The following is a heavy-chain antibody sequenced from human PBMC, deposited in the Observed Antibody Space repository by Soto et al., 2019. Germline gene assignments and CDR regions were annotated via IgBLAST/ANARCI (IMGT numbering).Heavy chain of an antibody. J-gene: IGHJ5*02. D-gene: IGHD3-22*01. V-gene: IGHV4-31*03. CDR1: GGSISSGGYY. Sequence: SETLSLTCTVSGGSISSGGYYWSWIRQHPGKGLEWIGYIYYSGSTYYNPSLKSRVTISVDTSKNQFSLKLSSVTAADTAVYYCARDQLRCYDSSGYPGPTFNWFDPWGQGTLVTVSS. CDR3: ARDQLRCYDSSGYPGPTFNWFDP. CDR2: IYYSGST.